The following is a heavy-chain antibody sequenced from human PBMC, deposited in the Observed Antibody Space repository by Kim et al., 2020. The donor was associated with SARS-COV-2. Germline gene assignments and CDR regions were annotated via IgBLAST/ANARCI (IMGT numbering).Heavy chain of an antibody. CDR3: ARVLYYYDSSGYPDAFDI. Sequence: KSRVTISVDTSKNQFSLKLSSVTAADTAVYYCARVLYYYDSSGYPDAFDIWGQGTMVTVSS. V-gene: IGHV4-39*07. D-gene: IGHD3-22*01. J-gene: IGHJ3*02.